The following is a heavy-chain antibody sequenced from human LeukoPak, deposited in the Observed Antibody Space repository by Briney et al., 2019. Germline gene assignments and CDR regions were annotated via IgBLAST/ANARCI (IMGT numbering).Heavy chain of an antibody. CDR2: ISSGGTGI. V-gene: IGHV3-21*06. J-gene: IGHJ4*02. Sequence: PGGSLRLSCAASGFTVRSYTMNWVRQGPGKGLEWVSTISSGGTGIFYADSVKGRFTISRDNAQNSLYLQMNSLRAEDTAVYFCARVVYGYVDYWGQGTLVTVSS. CDR3: ARVVYGYVDY. CDR1: GFTVRSYT. D-gene: IGHD3-10*01.